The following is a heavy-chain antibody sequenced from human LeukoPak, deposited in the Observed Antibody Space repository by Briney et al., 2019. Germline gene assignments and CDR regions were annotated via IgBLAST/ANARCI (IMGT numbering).Heavy chain of an antibody. CDR1: GGTFSNYA. CDR2: IIPILGIA. V-gene: IGHV1-69*04. Sequence: SVKVSCKASGGTFSNYAIIWVRQAPGQGLEWMGRIIPILGIANYAQKFQGRVTITADKSTSTAYMELSSLRSEDTAVYYCARSPPLYDSSGYYFDYWGQGTLVTVSS. CDR3: ARSPPLYDSSGYYFDY. J-gene: IGHJ4*02. D-gene: IGHD3-22*01.